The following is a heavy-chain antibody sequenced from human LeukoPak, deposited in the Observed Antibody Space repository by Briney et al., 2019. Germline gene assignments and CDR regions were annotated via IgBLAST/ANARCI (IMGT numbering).Heavy chain of an antibody. CDR1: GYTFTAYY. V-gene: IGHV1-2*02. J-gene: IGHJ4*02. CDR3: ARDGNLDY. CDR2: INPNSGDT. Sequence: GASVKVSCKPSGYTFTAYYMHWVRQAPGQGLEWMGWINPNSGDTNYAEKFQGRVTLTRDTSITTAYMELSRLRSDDTAVYYCARDGNLDYWGQGTLVTVSS.